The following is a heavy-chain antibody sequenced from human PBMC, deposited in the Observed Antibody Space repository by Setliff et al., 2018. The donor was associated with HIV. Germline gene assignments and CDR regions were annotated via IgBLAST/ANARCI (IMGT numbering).Heavy chain of an antibody. V-gene: IGHV4-34*01. CDR1: GESLSGYY. D-gene: IGHD6-13*01. J-gene: IGHJ5*02. Sequence: PSETLSLTCAVCGESLSGYYWSWIRQPPGKGLEWIGDITHTRATNYNPSLQSRVTMSVDTSKNQFSLKLNSVTAADTAVYYCVRGGDSSSWYWGRWFDPWGQGTLVTVSS. CDR3: VRGGDSSSWYWGRWFDP. CDR2: ITHTRAT.